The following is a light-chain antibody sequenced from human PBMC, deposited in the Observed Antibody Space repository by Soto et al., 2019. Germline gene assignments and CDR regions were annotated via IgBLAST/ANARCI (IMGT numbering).Light chain of an antibody. Sequence: AIQMTQSPSSLSASVGDRITITCRASQDIGNDLGWYQQKPGKAHKVLIYAASNLHSGVQSRFSGSRSGADFTLTIRGLQPEDFATYYCIQDHDDSWAFGQGTKVDIK. V-gene: IGKV1-6*01. CDR3: IQDHDDSWA. CDR1: QDIGND. J-gene: IGKJ1*01. CDR2: AAS.